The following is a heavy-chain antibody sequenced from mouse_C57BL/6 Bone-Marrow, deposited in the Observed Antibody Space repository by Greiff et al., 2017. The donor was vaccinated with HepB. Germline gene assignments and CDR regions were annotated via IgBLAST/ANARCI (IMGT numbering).Heavy chain of an antibody. D-gene: IGHD3-2*02. Sequence: EVQVVESGGGLVQPGGSLSLSCAASGFTFTDYYMSWVRQPPGKALEWLGFIRNKANGYTTEYSASVKGRFTISRDNSQSILYLQMNALRAEDSATYYCARCGQLRLRYFDVWGTGTTVTVSS. CDR3: ARCGQLRLRYFDV. CDR2: IRNKANGYTT. V-gene: IGHV7-3*01. J-gene: IGHJ1*03. CDR1: GFTFTDYY.